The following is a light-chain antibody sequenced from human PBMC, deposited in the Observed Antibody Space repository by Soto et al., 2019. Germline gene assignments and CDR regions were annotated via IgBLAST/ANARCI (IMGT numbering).Light chain of an antibody. CDR1: GSDVGGYRY. CDR2: EVS. Sequence: QSVLTQPASVSGSPGQSITISCAGTGSDVGGYRYVFWYQQHPGKAPKLIIYEVSNRASGVSDRVSGSKSGNTASLTISGLLTEDEAVYYCGSYTSSVTYVFGTGTNVTVL. J-gene: IGLJ1*01. V-gene: IGLV2-14*03. CDR3: GSYTSSVTYV.